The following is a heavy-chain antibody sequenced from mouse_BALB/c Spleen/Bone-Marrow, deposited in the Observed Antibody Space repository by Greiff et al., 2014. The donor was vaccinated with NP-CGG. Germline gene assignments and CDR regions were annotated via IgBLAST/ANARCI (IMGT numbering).Heavy chain of an antibody. D-gene: IGHD2-4*01. V-gene: IGHV1S132*01. CDR1: GYTFTSYW. CDR3: ARKGISTVIATAYYFDY. Sequence: QVQLKESGAELVKPGASVKLSCKTSGYTFTSYWIQWVKQRPGQGLGWIGEIFPGTGTTYYNEKFKDKATLTIDTSSSTAYTQLSSLTSEDSAVYFCARKGISTVIATAYYFDYWGQGSTLTVSS. CDR2: IFPGTGTT. J-gene: IGHJ2*01.